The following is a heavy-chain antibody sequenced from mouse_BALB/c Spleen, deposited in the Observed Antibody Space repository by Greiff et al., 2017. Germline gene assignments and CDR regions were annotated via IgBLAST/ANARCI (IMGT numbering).Heavy chain of an antibody. CDR2: IDPANGNT. V-gene: IGHV14-3*02. CDR1: GFNIKDTY. D-gene: IGHD2-10*01. Sequence: EVQLQQSGAELVKPGASVKLSCTASGFNIKDTYMHWVKQRPEQGLEWIGRIDPANGNTKYDPKFQGKATITADTSSNTAYLQLSSLTSEDTAVYYCATPACYGNYDYAMDYWGQGTSVTVSS. CDR3: ATPACYGNYDYAMDY. J-gene: IGHJ4*01.